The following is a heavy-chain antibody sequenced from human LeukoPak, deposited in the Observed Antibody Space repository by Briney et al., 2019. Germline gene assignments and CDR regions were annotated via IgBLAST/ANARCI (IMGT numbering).Heavy chain of an antibody. J-gene: IGHJ4*02. CDR1: GGSISSYY. Sequence: SETLSLTCTVSGGSISSYYWSWIRQPPGKGLEWIGYIYYSGSTNYNPSLKSRVTISVDTSKNQFSLKLSSVTAADTGVYDCARAYRPGYSSGWLDYWGQGTLVTVSS. V-gene: IGHV4-59*01. D-gene: IGHD6-19*01. CDR2: IYYSGST. CDR3: ARAYRPGYSSGWLDY.